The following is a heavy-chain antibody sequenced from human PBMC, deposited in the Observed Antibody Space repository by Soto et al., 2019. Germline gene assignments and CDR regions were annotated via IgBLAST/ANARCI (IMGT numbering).Heavy chain of an antibody. CDR2: ISAYNGNT. CDR1: GYTFTSYG. J-gene: IGHJ4*02. CDR3: ARDRSGVLWFGELSPPANFDY. Sequence: ASVKVSCKASGYTFTSYGISWVRQAPGQGLEWMGWISAYNGNTNYAQKLQGRVTMTTDTSTSTAYMELRSLRSDDTAVYYCARDRSGVLWFGELSPPANFDYWGQGTLVTVSS. V-gene: IGHV1-18*04. D-gene: IGHD3-10*01.